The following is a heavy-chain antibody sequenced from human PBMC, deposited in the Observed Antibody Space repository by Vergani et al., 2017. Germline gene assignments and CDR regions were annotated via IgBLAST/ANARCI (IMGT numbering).Heavy chain of an antibody. CDR2: IYYSGST. J-gene: IGHJ6*03. CDR3: ARTRGTIVVVPADIFNYYYYMDV. Sequence: QVQLQESGPGLVKPSETLSLTCTVSGGSISSYYWSCIRQPPGKGLECIGYIYYSGSTNYNPSLKSRVTISVDTSKNQFSLKLSSVTAADTAVYYCARTRGTIVVVPADIFNYYYYMDVWGKGTTVTVSS. D-gene: IGHD2-2*01. V-gene: IGHV4-59*01. CDR1: GGSISSYY.